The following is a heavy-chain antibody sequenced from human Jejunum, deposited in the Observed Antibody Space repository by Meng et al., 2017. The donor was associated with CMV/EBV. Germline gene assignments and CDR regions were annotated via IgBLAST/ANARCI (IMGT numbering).Heavy chain of an antibody. CDR3: ARGHTLMVTPSDY. V-gene: IGHV4-59*01. D-gene: IGHD5-18*01. CDR2: IHYSGST. J-gene: IGHJ4*02. Sequence: VSGDSISTSCWSWIRQSPGKGLEWIGYIHYSGSTDYNPSLKSRVTISGDTSKNQFSLKLSSVTAADTAVYFCARGHTLMVTPSDYWGQGTLVTVSS. CDR1: GDSISTSC.